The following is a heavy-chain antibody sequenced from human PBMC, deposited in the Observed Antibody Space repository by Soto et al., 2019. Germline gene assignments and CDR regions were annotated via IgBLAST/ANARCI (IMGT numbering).Heavy chain of an antibody. CDR3: ARTMTTSGYFDP. CDR1: DGPISTSIDY. CDR2: IYFTGST. D-gene: IGHD4-17*01. V-gene: IGHV4-39*01. Sequence: ETLSLTCTVSDGPISTSIDYWGWIRQPPGKGLEWIGSIYFTGSTYYNPSLKRRVTISVDTSRKQFSLRLTSVTAADTAVYFCARTMTTSGYFDPWGQGTLVTVSS. J-gene: IGHJ5*02.